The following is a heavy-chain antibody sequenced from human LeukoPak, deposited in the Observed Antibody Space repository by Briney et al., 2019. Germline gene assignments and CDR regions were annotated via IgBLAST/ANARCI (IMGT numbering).Heavy chain of an antibody. D-gene: IGHD2-15*01. CDR1: GLDFSSYS. V-gene: IGHV3-21*01. Sequence: GGSLRLSCAASGLDFSSYSMNWVRQAPGKGLEWVSSISSDSHYIYYADSVKGRFTTSRDNAENSLYLQMNSLRAEDTAVYYCARGRRLGYCSGGSCPGPFDYWGQGTLVTVS. J-gene: IGHJ4*02. CDR3: ARGRRLGYCSGGSCPGPFDY. CDR2: ISSDSHYI.